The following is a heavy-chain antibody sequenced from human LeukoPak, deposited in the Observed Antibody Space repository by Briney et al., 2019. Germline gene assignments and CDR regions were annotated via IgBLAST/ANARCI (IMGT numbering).Heavy chain of an antibody. CDR1: GYTFTGYK. Sequence: ASVKVSCKASGYTFTGYKMHWVRQSPGQGLEWMGWINPNSGGTNYAQKFQGRVTMTRDMSISTAYMELSRLRSDDTAVYYCARVKYYTSGSYYNRPDYWGQGTLVTVSS. D-gene: IGHD3-10*01. CDR2: INPNSGGT. CDR3: ARVKYYTSGSYYNRPDY. V-gene: IGHV1-2*02. J-gene: IGHJ4*02.